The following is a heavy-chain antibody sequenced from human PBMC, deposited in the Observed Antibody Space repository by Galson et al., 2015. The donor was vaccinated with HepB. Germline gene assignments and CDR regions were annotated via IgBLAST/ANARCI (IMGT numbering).Heavy chain of an antibody. CDR3: ARTRASSGWYYDAFDI. CDR2: ICQNRGII. J-gene: IGHJ3*02. D-gene: IGHD6-19*01. CDR1: GLTFDDDA. V-gene: IGHV3-9*01. Sequence: YPRLSCAACGLTFDDDAMHWIRQAPGTGQMWIAGICQNRGIIAYADSGRGRFTISRDYSKTSLYLQLNSLRVEDTALYYCARTRASSGWYYDAFDIWGQGTMVTVSS.